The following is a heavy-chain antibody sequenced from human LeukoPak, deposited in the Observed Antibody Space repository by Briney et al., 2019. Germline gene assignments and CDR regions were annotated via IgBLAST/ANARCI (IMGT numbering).Heavy chain of an antibody. V-gene: IGHV3-74*01. CDR2: INSDGSST. Sequence: PGGSLRLSCAASGFTFSSYWMHWVRQAPGKGLMWVSRINSDGSSTSYADSVKGRFTISRDNAKNTLYLQMNSLRAEDTAVYYCARDKKGSSSWLDYWGQGTLVTVSS. J-gene: IGHJ4*02. CDR3: ARDKKGSSSWLDY. CDR1: GFTFSSYW. D-gene: IGHD6-13*01.